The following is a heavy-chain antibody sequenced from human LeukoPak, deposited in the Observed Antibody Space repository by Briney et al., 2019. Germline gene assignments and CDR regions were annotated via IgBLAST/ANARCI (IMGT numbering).Heavy chain of an antibody. CDR2: IISSGGVT. J-gene: IGHJ4*02. D-gene: IGHD5-18*01. V-gene: IGHV3-23*01. CDR3: AKNAGYSYGLYYFDY. CDR1: GFPFSSYA. Sequence: GGSLRLSCAASGFPFSSYAMSWVRQAPGKGLEWVSSIISSGGVTYYADSVKGRFTISGDNSKNTVYLQMDSLRAEDSAVYFCAKNAGYSYGLYYFDYWGQGTLVTVSS.